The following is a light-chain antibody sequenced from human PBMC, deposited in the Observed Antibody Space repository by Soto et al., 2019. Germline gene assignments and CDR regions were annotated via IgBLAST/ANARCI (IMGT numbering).Light chain of an antibody. CDR2: DAS. CDR3: QQFDNWPPS. V-gene: IGKV3-15*01. Sequence: EIVMTQSPATLSVSPGERATLSCRASQSVRSNLAWYQQKPGQAPRLLIYDASTRANGIPARISGSGSGTEFTLTISSLQSEDFAAYYCQQFDNWPPSFGGGTKVEIK. CDR1: QSVRSN. J-gene: IGKJ4*01.